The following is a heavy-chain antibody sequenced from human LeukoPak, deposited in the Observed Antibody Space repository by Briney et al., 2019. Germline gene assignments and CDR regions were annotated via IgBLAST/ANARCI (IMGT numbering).Heavy chain of an antibody. CDR2: IYYSGST. CDR1: GGSINTYY. J-gene: IGHJ4*02. Sequence: SETLSLTCTVTGGSINTYYWSWIRQPPGKGLEWIGYIYYSGSTNYNPSLKSRVTISVDTSKNQFSLKLSSVTAADTAVYYCASEAEGHDYWGQGTLVTVSS. CDR3: ASEAEGHDY. V-gene: IGHV4-59*01.